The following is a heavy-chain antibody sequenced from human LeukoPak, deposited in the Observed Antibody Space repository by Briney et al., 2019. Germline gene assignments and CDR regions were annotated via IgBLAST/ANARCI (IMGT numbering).Heavy chain of an antibody. Sequence: SETLSLTCAVSGGSFSGYYWSWIRQPPGKGLEWIGEINHSGSTNYNPSLKSRVTISVDTSKNQFSLKLSSVTAADTAVYYCATPHYDSSGYYNYCGQGTLVTVSS. J-gene: IGHJ4*02. D-gene: IGHD3-22*01. CDR2: INHSGST. V-gene: IGHV4-34*01. CDR1: GGSFSGYY. CDR3: ATPHYDSSGYYNY.